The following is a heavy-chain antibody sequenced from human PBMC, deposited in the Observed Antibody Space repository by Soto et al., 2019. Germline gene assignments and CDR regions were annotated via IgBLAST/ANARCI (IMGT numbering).Heavy chain of an antibody. D-gene: IGHD3-22*01. V-gene: IGHV3-21*01. CDR3: ARDFGLGVIMVDDMDV. CDR1: GFTFSSYS. J-gene: IGHJ6*02. CDR2: ISSTSRYI. Sequence: GGSLRLSCAASGFTFSSYSMNWVRQAPGKGLEWVSCISSTSRYIYYGESVKGRFTISRDNAKNSLYLQMNSLRAEDTAVYYCARDFGLGVIMVDDMDVWGQGTTVTVSS.